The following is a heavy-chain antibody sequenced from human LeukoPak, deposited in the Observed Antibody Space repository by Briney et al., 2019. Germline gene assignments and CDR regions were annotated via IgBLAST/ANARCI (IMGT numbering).Heavy chain of an antibody. CDR1: GGSFSGYY. Sequence: SETLSLTCAVYGGSFSGYYWSWIRQPPGKGLEWIGEINHSGSTNYNPSLKSRVTISVDTSKKQFSLKLSSVTAADTAVYYCARVSLRAYYYGMDVWGQGTTVTVSS. CDR3: ARVSLRAYYYGMDV. CDR2: INHSGST. V-gene: IGHV4-34*01. J-gene: IGHJ6*02.